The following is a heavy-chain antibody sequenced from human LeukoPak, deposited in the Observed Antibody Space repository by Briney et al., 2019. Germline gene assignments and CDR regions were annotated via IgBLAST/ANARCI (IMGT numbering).Heavy chain of an antibody. J-gene: IGHJ5*02. Sequence: SQTLSLTCAISGDSVSSNSAAWNWIRQSPSRGLEWLGRTYYRSKWYNDYAVSVKSRITINPDTSKNQFSLQLNSVTPEGTAVYYCARDAGGTRGLQNWFDPWGQGTLVTVSS. V-gene: IGHV6-1*01. CDR2: TYYRSKWYN. D-gene: IGHD1-1*01. CDR1: GDSVSSNSAA. CDR3: ARDAGGTRGLQNWFDP.